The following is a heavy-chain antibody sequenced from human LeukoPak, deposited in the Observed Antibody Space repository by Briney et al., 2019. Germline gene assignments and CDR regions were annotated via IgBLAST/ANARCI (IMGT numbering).Heavy chain of an antibody. CDR3: ARDPRIAAAGEGYDY. D-gene: IGHD6-13*01. J-gene: IGHJ4*02. CDR2: INPKSGGT. Sequence: GASVKVSCKASGYTFTGYFMHWVRQAPGQGLEWVGWINPKSGGTNYAQKFQGRVTVTRDMSINTAYVELSRLTSDDTAVYYCARDPRIAAAGEGYDYWGQGTLVTVSS. V-gene: IGHV1-2*02. CDR1: GYTFTGYF.